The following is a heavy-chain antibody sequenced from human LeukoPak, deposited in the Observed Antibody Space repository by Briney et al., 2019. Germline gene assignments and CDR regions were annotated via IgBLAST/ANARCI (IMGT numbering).Heavy chain of an antibody. CDR2: IHPGDSDT. CDR1: GYSFTSYW. J-gene: IGHJ1*01. Sequence: GESLKISCKGSGYSFTSYWIGWVRQMPGKGLEWMGIIHPGDSDTRYGPSFQGQVTISADKSISTAYLQWSSLKASDTAIYYCARLRFGENYGKYFQHWGQGTLVTVSS. V-gene: IGHV5-51*01. D-gene: IGHD3-10*01. CDR3: ARLRFGENYGKYFQH.